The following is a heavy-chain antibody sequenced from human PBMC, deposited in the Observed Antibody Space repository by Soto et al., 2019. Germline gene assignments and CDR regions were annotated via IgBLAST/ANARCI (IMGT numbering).Heavy chain of an antibody. V-gene: IGHV4-31*03. CDR3: ARWSQYCSGGSCYSSAFDI. CDR1: GGSISSGGYY. CDR2: IYYSGST. D-gene: IGHD2-15*01. Sequence: PSETLSLTCTVSGGSISSGGYYWSWIRQHPGKGLEWIGYIYYSGSTYYNPSLKSRVTISVDTSKNQFSLKLSSVTAADTAVYYCARWSQYCSGGSCYSSAFDIWGQGTMVTVS. J-gene: IGHJ3*02.